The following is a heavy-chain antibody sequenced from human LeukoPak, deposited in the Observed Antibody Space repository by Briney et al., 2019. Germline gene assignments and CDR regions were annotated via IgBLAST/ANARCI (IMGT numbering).Heavy chain of an antibody. CDR2: ISHDGSNK. CDR1: GFTFSSYG. D-gene: IGHD3-22*01. V-gene: IGHV3-30*18. J-gene: IGHJ4*02. Sequence: PGRSLRLSCAASGFTFSSYGMHWVRQAPGKGLEWVAVISHDGSNKYYADSVKGRFTISRDNSKNTMYLQMSSLRVEDTAVYYCAKVNYYDSSGYYDYWGQGTLVTVSS. CDR3: AKVNYYDSSGYYDY.